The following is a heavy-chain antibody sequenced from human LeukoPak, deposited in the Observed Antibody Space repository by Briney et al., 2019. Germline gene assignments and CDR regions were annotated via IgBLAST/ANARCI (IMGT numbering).Heavy chain of an antibody. J-gene: IGHJ4*02. CDR3: ARVEMATIFFDY. CDR2: IYHSGST. CDR1: GGPISSGGYS. V-gene: IGHV4-30-2*01. Sequence: PSETLSLTCAVSGGPISSGGYSWSWLRQPPGKGLEWIGYIYHSGSTYYNPSLKSRVTMSVDRSKNQFSLKLSSVTAADTAVYYCARVEMATIFFDYWGQGTLVTVSS. D-gene: IGHD5-24*01.